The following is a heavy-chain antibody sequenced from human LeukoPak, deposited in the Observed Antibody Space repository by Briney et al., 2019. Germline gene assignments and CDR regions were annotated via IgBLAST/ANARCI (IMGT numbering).Heavy chain of an antibody. CDR2: ISGSGGST. CDR3: ARADCSSSTCYLRRSWFDP. CDR1: GFTFSSYA. D-gene: IGHD2-2*01. J-gene: IGHJ5*02. V-gene: IGHV3-23*01. Sequence: PGGSLRLSCAASGFTFSSYAMSWVRQAPGKGLEWVSAISGSGGSTYYADSVKGRFTISRDDAKNSLHLEMNSLRAEDTAVYYCARADCSSSTCYLRRSWFDPWGQGTLVTVSS.